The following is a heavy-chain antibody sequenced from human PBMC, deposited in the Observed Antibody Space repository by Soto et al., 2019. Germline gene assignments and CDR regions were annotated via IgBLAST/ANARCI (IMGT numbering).Heavy chain of an antibody. CDR2: IIPIFGTA. D-gene: IGHD6-19*01. J-gene: IGHJ6*02. CDR1: GGTFSSYA. CDR3: ARGGYSSGWYNYYYYGMDV. V-gene: IGHV1-69*12. Sequence: QVQLVQSGAEVKKPGSSVKVSCKASGGTFSSYAISWVRQAPGQGLEWMGGIIPIFGTANYAQKFQGRVTITADESTSTAYMALSSLRSEDTAVYYCARGGYSSGWYNYYYYGMDVWGQGTTVTVSS.